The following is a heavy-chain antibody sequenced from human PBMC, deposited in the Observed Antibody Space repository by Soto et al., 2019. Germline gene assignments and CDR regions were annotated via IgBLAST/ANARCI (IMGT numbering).Heavy chain of an antibody. CDR2: IYWDDDK. J-gene: IGHJ4*02. V-gene: IGHV2-5*05. D-gene: IGHD3-22*01. Sequence: SGPTLVNPPQTLTLTCTFSGFSLSTSGVGVGWIRQPPGKALEWLALIYWDDDKRYGPSLKSRLTITKDTSKNQVVLTMTNMEAVDTATYYGAHPSSYYDSSGYHEWFDYWGQGTLVTVSS. CDR3: AHPSSYYDSSGYHEWFDY. CDR1: GFSLSTSGVG.